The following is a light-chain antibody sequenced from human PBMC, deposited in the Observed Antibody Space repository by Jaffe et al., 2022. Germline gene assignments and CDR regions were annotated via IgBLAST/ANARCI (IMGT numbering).Light chain of an antibody. J-gene: IGKJ4*01. Sequence: DIQMTQSPSSLSASVGDRVTITCQASQDIRNYLNWYQQKPGKAPKLLIYDASYLETGVPSRFSGSGSGTDFTFTISSLQPEDIATYYCQQYDNPALTFGGGTKVEIK. CDR1: QDIRNY. CDR2: DAS. CDR3: QQYDNPALT. V-gene: IGKV1-33*01.